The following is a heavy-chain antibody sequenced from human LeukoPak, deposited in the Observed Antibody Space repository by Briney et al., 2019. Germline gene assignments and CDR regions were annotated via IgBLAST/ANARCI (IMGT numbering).Heavy chain of an antibody. CDR3: ARVYTGGWYSRRRSSHAFDI. V-gene: IGHV3-21*01. J-gene: IGHJ3*02. D-gene: IGHD6-19*01. CDR1: GFTFSSYS. Sequence: TGGSLRLSCAASGFTFSSYSMNWVRQAPGKGLEWVSSISSSSSYIYYADSVKGRFTISRDNAKNSLYLQMNSLRAEDTAVYYCARVYTGGWYSRRRSSHAFDIWGQGTMVTVSS. CDR2: ISSSSSYI.